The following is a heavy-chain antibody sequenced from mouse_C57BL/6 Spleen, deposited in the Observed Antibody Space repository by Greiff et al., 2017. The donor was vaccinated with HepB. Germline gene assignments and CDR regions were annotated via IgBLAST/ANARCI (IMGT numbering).Heavy chain of an antibody. CDR1: GYTFTSYT. CDR3: ARSTTAYYFDY. J-gene: IGHJ2*01. Sequence: QVQLQQSGAELARPGASVKMSCKASGYTFTSYTMHWVKQRPGQGLEWIGYINPSSGYTKYNQKFKDKATLTADKSSSTAYMQLSSLTSDDSAVYYCARSTTAYYFDYWGQGTTLTVSS. D-gene: IGHD1-2*01. CDR2: INPSSGYT. V-gene: IGHV1-4*01.